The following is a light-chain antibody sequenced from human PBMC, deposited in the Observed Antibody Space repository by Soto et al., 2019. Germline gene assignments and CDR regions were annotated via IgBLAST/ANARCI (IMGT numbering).Light chain of an antibody. CDR3: QQHTNWPMYT. J-gene: IGKJ2*01. CDR2: DTS. Sequence: EIVLTQSPATLSLSPGERATLSCRASQSVGSYLAWYQQKPGQAPRLLIYDTSNRATGIPARFSGSGSGTDFTLTISSLEPEDFAVYYCQQHTNWPMYTFGQGTELEIK. V-gene: IGKV3-11*01. CDR1: QSVGSY.